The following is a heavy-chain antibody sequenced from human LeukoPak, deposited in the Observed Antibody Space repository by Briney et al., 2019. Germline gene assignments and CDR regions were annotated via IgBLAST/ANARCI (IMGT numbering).Heavy chain of an antibody. D-gene: IGHD3-3*01. CDR3: ARGSTYAEYDFWSGYYYYMDV. J-gene: IGHJ6*03. CDR1: GGSIANYY. V-gene: IGHV4-59*01. Sequence: SETLSLTCTVSGGSIANYYWSWIRQPPGKGLEWIGYIYYSGSTNYNPSLKSRVTISVDTSKNQFSLKLSSVTAADTAVYYCARGSTYAEYDFWSGYYYYMDVWGKGTTVTVSS. CDR2: IYYSGST.